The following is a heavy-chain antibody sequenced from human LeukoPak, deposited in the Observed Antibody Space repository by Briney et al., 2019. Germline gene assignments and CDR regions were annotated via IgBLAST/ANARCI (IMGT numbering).Heavy chain of an antibody. V-gene: IGHV4-4*07. CDR3: ARETGSGSSPFDY. J-gene: IGHJ4*02. D-gene: IGHD3-10*01. Sequence: SETLSLTCTVSGSSISNYHWSWIRQTAGKRLEWIGHIYSSGGTYYNPSLKSRVTMSVDTTKNQFSLKLSSVTAADTAVYYCARETGSGSSPFDYWGQGTLVTVSS. CDR2: IYSSGGT. CDR1: GSSISNYH.